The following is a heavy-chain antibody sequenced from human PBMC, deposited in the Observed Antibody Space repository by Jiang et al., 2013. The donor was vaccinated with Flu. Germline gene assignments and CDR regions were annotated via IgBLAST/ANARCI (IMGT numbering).Heavy chain of an antibody. V-gene: IGHV3-23*04. Sequence: VQLVESGGGLVQPGGSLRLSCAASGFTFSTYAMSWVRQAPGKGLEWVSAISGSGGRTYYADSVKGRFTISRDNSKNTLYLQMNSLRAEDTAVYYCAKCRSGASCYSVFDYWGQGTLVTASS. J-gene: IGHJ4*02. D-gene: IGHD2-15*01. CDR1: GFTFSTYA. CDR2: ISGSGGRT. CDR3: AKCRSGASCYSVFDY.